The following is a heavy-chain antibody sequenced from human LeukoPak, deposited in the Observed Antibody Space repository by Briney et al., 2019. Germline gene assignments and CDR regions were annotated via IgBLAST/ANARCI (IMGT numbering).Heavy chain of an antibody. CDR1: XXSFXXYY. D-gene: IGHD3-10*01. V-gene: IGHV4-34*01. CDR3: AXXXXSSRYGSGSYDY. Sequence: CAXYXXSFXXYYWSWIRQPPGKGLEWIGEINHSGSTNYNPSLKSRVTISVDTSKNQFSLKLSSVTAADTGVYYFAXXXXSSRYGSGSYDYWGQGTLVTVSS. CDR2: INHSGST. J-gene: IGHJ4*02.